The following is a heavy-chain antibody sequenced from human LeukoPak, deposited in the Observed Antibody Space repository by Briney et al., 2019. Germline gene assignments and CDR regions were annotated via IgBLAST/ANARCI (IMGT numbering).Heavy chain of an antibody. CDR2: IKQDASER. J-gene: IGHJ4*02. Sequence: GGSLRLSCAASGFTFSSYWMTWVRQAPGKGLEWVANIKQDASERYYVDSVKGRFTISRDNAKNSLYLQMDSLRAEDTAVYYCATPTAGTWHFDYWGQGTLVTVSS. V-gene: IGHV3-7*01. CDR3: ATPTAGTWHFDY. D-gene: IGHD1-1*01. CDR1: GFTFSSYW.